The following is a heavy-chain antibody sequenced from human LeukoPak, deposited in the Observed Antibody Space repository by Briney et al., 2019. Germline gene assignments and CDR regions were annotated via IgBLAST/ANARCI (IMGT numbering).Heavy chain of an antibody. CDR1: GGSISSGDYY. Sequence: SETLSLTCTVSGGSISSGDYYWSWSRQPPGKGLEWIGYIYYSGSTYYNPSLKSRVTISVDTSRNQFSLKLSSVTAADTAVYYCAREISSGGTNWFDPWGQGTLVTVSS. J-gene: IGHJ5*02. D-gene: IGHD2-15*01. V-gene: IGHV4-30-4*01. CDR2: IYYSGST. CDR3: AREISSGGTNWFDP.